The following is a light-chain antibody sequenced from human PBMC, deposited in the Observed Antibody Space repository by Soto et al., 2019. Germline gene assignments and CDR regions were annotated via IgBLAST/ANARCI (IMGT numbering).Light chain of an antibody. CDR2: GAS. Sequence: EIVLTQSPGTLSLSPGERATLSCRASQSVSSNYVAWYQQKPGQAPRLLIYGASIRATGIPDRFSGSGSGTDFTLTIGRLEPEDFAVYYCQQYGSSSWTFGQGTKVEIK. CDR1: QSVSSNY. CDR3: QQYGSSSWT. V-gene: IGKV3-20*01. J-gene: IGKJ1*01.